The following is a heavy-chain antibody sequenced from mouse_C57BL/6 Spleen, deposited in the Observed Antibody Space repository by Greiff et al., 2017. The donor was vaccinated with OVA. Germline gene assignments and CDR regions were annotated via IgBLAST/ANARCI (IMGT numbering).Heavy chain of an antibody. V-gene: IGHV1-15*01. CDR3: TSIYYGNYSYAMDY. CDR2: IDPETGGT. D-gene: IGHD2-1*01. J-gene: IGHJ4*01. Sequence: VKLMESGAELVRPGASVTLSCKASGYTFTDYEMHWVKQTPVHGLEWIGAIDPETGGTAYNQKFKGKAILTADKSSSTAYMELRSLTSEDSAVYYCTSIYYGNYSYAMDYWGQGTSVTVSS. CDR1: GYTFTDYE.